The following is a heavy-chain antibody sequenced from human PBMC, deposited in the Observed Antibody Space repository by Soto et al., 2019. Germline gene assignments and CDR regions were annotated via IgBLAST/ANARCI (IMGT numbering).Heavy chain of an antibody. J-gene: IGHJ6*02. Sequence: GASVKVSCKASGCTFSSYAISWVRQAPGQGLEWMGGIIPIFGTANYAQKFQGRVTITADKSTSTAYMELSSLRSEDTAVYYCAAVAVAGPYYYYGMDVWGQGTTVTVSS. CDR1: GCTFSSYA. CDR2: IIPIFGTA. D-gene: IGHD6-19*01. CDR3: AAVAVAGPYYYYGMDV. V-gene: IGHV1-69*06.